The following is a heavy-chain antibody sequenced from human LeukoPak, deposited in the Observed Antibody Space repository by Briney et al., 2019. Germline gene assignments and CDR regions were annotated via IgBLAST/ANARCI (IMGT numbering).Heavy chain of an antibody. J-gene: IGHJ6*02. CDR3: ASESTPYCSGGSCYPLYGMDV. Sequence: SETPSLTCTVSGDSISSSNYYWVWIRQPPGKGLEWIASIYYSGDTYYNPSLKSRVTISVDTSKNQFSLKLSSVTAADTAVYYCASESTPYCSGGSCYPLYGMDVWGQGTTVTVSS. D-gene: IGHD2-15*01. V-gene: IGHV4-39*07. CDR1: GDSISSSNYY. CDR2: IYYSGDT.